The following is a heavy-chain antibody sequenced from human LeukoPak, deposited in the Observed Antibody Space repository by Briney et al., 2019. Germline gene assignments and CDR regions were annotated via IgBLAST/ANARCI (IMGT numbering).Heavy chain of an antibody. CDR2: ISGSGDKT. J-gene: IGHJ4*02. D-gene: IGHD3-22*01. CDR1: GFTFSSYE. CDR3: AKALFDSSGYYWVYFDY. Sequence: PGGSLRLSCAASGFTFSSYEMNWVRQAPGKGLEWVSGISGSGDKTYYADSVKGRFTISRDNSKNTLYLQMNSLRAEDTAVYYCAKALFDSSGYYWVYFDYWGQGTLVTVSS. V-gene: IGHV3-23*01.